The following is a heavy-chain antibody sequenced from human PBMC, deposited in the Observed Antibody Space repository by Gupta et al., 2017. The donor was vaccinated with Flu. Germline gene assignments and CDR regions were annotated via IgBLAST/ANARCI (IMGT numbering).Heavy chain of an antibody. J-gene: IGHJ5*02. Sequence: QVQLVQSGTDMKKPRASVKVSCKASGYTFTDFYLDWVRQAPGQGLEWMGRINTKTGGTTYAQKCLGRITMTRDASINTVYMELNWLTSDDTAGYFCARESGGSSVWTNWFDPWGQGTLVTVSS. CDR3: ARESGGSSVWTNWFDP. CDR2: INTKTGGT. V-gene: IGHV1-2*06. D-gene: IGHD2-15*01. CDR1: GYTFTDFY.